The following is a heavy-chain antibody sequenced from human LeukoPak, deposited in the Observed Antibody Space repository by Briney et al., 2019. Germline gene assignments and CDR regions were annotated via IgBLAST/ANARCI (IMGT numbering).Heavy chain of an antibody. CDR2: MNPNSGNT. CDR3: ARGSPYYDFWSGYYKIVGSSPAGYFDY. D-gene: IGHD3-3*01. CDR1: GYTFTSYD. J-gene: IGHJ4*02. V-gene: IGHV1-8*03. Sequence: ASVKVSCKASGYTFTSYDINWVRQATGQGLEWMGWMNPNSGNTGYAQKFQGRVTITRNTSISTAYMELSSLRSEDTAVYYCARGSPYYDFWSGYYKIVGSSPAGYFDYWGQGTLVTVSS.